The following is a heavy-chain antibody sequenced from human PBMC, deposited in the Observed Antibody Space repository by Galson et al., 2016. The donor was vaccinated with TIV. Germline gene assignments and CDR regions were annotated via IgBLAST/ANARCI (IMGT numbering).Heavy chain of an antibody. CDR1: GGPFTSYS. Sequence: SVKVSCKASGGPFTSYSIIWVRQAPGHGLEWMGRITPILDVATYAQKFQDRVTITADKSTSTAYMDLSNLKSADTAVYYCARSRYFDSTDYYYGEDAFDIWGQGTVVTVSS. J-gene: IGHJ3*02. CDR3: ARSRYFDSTDYYYGEDAFDI. CDR2: ITPILDVA. D-gene: IGHD3-22*01. V-gene: IGHV1-69*02.